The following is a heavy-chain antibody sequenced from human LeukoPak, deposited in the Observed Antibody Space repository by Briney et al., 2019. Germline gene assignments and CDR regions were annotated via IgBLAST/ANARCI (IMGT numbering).Heavy chain of an antibody. J-gene: IGHJ6*03. CDR2: IYYSGST. V-gene: IGHV4-59*08. CDR1: GGSISSYY. D-gene: IGHD3-10*01. Sequence: SETLSLTCTVSGGSISSYYWSWIRQPPGKGLKWIGYIYYSGSTNYNPSLKSRVTISVDTSKNQFSLKLSSVTAADTAVYYCARGPDSPSYYYYMDVWGKGTTVTVSS. CDR3: ARGPDSPSYYYYMDV.